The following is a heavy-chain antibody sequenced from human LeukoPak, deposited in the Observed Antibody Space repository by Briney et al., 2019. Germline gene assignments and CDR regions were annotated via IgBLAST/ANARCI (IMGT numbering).Heavy chain of an antibody. J-gene: IGHJ4*02. D-gene: IGHD2-2*01. CDR2: ISSSGSTI. CDR3: ARETDSTLFDY. Sequence: GGSLRLSCAASGLTFSFFEMNWVRQAPGKGLEWVSYISSSGSTIYYADSVKGRFTMYRDNAKNSLYLQMNSLRAEDTAVYYCARETDSTLFDYWGQGTLVTVSS. CDR1: GLTFSFFE. V-gene: IGHV3-48*03.